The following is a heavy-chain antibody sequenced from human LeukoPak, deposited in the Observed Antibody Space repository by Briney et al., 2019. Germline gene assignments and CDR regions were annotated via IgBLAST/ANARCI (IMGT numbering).Heavy chain of an antibody. J-gene: IGHJ6*02. D-gene: IGHD5-18*01. CDR1: GYTFTSYY. CDR2: INPSGGST. V-gene: IGHV1-46*01. Sequence: ASVKVSCKASGYTFTSYYMHWVRQAPGQGLEWMGIINPSGGSTSYAQKFQGRVTMTRDTSTSTVYMELSSLRSEDTAVYYCASRLDTAMAYYYYGMDVWGQGTTVTVSS. CDR3: ASRLDTAMAYYYYGMDV.